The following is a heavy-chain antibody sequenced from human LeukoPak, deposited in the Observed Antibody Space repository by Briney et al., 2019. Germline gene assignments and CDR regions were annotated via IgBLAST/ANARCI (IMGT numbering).Heavy chain of an antibody. Sequence: GGSLRLSCAASGFTFSDNYMTWVRQAPGKGLEWVSSISSGSSYIYYADSVKGRFTISRDNAKNSLYLQMNSLRAEDTAVYYCAELGITMIGGVWGKGTTVTISS. V-gene: IGHV3-21*01. D-gene: IGHD3-10*02. CDR3: AELGITMIGGV. J-gene: IGHJ6*04. CDR1: GFTFSDNY. CDR2: ISSGSSYI.